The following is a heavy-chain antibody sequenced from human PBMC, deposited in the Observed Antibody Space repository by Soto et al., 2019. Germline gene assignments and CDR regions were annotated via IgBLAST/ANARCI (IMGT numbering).Heavy chain of an antibody. V-gene: IGHV4-4*02. CDR2: IYHSGNT. CDR1: GGSINSNNW. CDR3: ARCHRWSTYWYYSDY. D-gene: IGHD3-3*01. J-gene: IGHJ4*02. Sequence: SETLSLTCAVSGGSINSNNWWSWVRQPPGKGLEWIGEIYHSGNTNYNPSLKSRVTLSVDTSKNQFSLKLSSVTAADTAMYFCARCHRWSTYWYYSDYWGQGTLVTVSS.